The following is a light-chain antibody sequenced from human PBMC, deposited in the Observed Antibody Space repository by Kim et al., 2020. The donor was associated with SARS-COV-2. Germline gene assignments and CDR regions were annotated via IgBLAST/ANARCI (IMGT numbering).Light chain of an antibody. CDR3: QQYCSSPLT. Sequence: STGERATLSCRASQSVSSSYLAWYQQKPGQAPRLLIYGASSRATGIPDRFSGSGSGTDFTLNINRLEPEDVAVYYCQQYCSSPLTFGGGTKVEIK. CDR2: GAS. CDR1: QSVSSSY. V-gene: IGKV3-20*01. J-gene: IGKJ4*01.